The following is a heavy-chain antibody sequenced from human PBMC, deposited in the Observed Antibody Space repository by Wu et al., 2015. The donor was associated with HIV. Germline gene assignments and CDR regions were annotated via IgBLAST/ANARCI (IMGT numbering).Heavy chain of an antibody. J-gene: IGHJ3*02. Sequence: QVQLVQSGAELKKPGSSVKVSCKASGGTFSSYAISWVRQAPGQGLQWMGRIIPIFGTVNYAQKFQGRVTITADESTSTAYMELSSLRSEDTAVYYCAREGPGYYGSGSYYRTNDAFDIWGQGTMVTVSS. V-gene: IGHV1-69*13. CDR1: GGTFSSYA. CDR2: IIPIFGTV. CDR3: AREGPGYYGSGSYYRTNDAFDI. D-gene: IGHD3-10*01.